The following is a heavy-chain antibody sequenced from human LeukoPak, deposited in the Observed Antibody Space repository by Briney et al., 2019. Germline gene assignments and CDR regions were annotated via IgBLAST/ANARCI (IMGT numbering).Heavy chain of an antibody. CDR1: GYSISSGYY. V-gene: IGHV4-38-2*02. CDR3: AREGYFGSGSYYTSPLDY. J-gene: IGHJ4*02. CDR2: IYHSGNT. Sequence: SETLSLTCIVSGYSISSGYYWGWIRQPPGKGLEWTGNIYHSGNTYYNPSLKSRVTISVDTSKNQFSLKLSSVTAADSAVYYCAREGYFGSGSYYTSPLDYWGQGTLVTVSS. D-gene: IGHD3-10*01.